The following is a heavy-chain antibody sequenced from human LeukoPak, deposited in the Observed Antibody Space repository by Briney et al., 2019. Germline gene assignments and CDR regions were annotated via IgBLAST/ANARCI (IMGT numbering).Heavy chain of an antibody. CDR2: ISGSGGST. CDR1: GFTFSSYA. Sequence: PGGSLRLSCAASGFTFSSYAMSWVRQAPGKGLEWVSGISGSGGSTYYADSVKGRFTISRDNSRNTLYLQMNSPRAKDTAVYYCAKFSGWYREPDYWGQGTLVTVSS. D-gene: IGHD6-19*01. CDR3: AKFSGWYREPDY. V-gene: IGHV3-23*01. J-gene: IGHJ4*02.